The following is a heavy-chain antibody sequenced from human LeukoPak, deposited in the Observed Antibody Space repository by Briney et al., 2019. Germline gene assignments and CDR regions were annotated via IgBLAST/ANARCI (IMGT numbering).Heavy chain of an antibody. D-gene: IGHD2-2*02. J-gene: IGHJ5*02. CDR3: ASILYCSSTSCYTDFTRDWFDP. Sequence: ASVKVSCKASGYTFTGYYMHWVRQAPGQGLEWMGWINPNSGGTNYAQKFQGRVTMTRDTSISTAYMELSRLRSDDTAVYYCASILYCSSTSCYTDFTRDWFDPWGQGTLVTVSS. CDR1: GYTFTGYY. V-gene: IGHV1-2*02. CDR2: INPNSGGT.